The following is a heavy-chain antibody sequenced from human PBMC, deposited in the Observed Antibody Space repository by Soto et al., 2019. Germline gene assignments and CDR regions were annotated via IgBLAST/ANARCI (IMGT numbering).Heavy chain of an antibody. V-gene: IGHV5-51*01. D-gene: IGHD2-15*01. J-gene: IGHJ6*02. Sequence: PGESLKISCKGSGYSFTSYWIGWVRQMPGKGLEWMGIIYPGDSDTRYSPSFQGQVTISADKSISTAYLQWSSLKASDTAMYYCARCSGGTAAGPDYYYYYGMDVWGQGTTVTVSS. CDR3: ARCSGGTAAGPDYYYYYGMDV. CDR1: GYSFTSYW. CDR2: IYPGDSDT.